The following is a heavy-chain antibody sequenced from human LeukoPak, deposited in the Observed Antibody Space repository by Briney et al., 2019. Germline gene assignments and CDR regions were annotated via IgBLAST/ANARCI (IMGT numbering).Heavy chain of an antibody. Sequence: GGSLRLSCAASGFTFSSCGMHWVRQAPGKGLEWVAVISYDGSNKYYADSVKGRFTISRDNSKNTLYLQMNSLRAEDTAVYYCAKDSIVVVPLGAFDIWGQGTMVTVSS. D-gene: IGHD3-22*01. CDR3: AKDSIVVVPLGAFDI. J-gene: IGHJ3*02. V-gene: IGHV3-30*18. CDR1: GFTFSSCG. CDR2: ISYDGSNK.